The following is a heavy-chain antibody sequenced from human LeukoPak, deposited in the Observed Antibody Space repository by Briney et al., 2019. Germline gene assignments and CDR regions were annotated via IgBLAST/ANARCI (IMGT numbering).Heavy chain of an antibody. Sequence: GASVKVSCKASGYTFSSYGISWVRQAPGQGLEWMGGIIPIFGTANYAQKFQGRVTITADESTSTAYMELSSLRSEDTAVYYCARDEGYCSGGSCSYYFDYWGQGTLVTVSS. V-gene: IGHV1-69*13. J-gene: IGHJ4*02. D-gene: IGHD2-15*01. CDR1: GYTFSSYG. CDR3: ARDEGYCSGGSCSYYFDY. CDR2: IIPIFGTA.